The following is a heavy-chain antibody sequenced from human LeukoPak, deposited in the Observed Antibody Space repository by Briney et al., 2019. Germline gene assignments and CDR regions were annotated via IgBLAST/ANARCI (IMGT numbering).Heavy chain of an antibody. CDR2: ISSSSSYI. CDR1: GFTFSTFS. J-gene: IGHJ4*02. D-gene: IGHD3-22*01. Sequence: PGGSLRLSCAASGFTFSTFSMNWVRQAPGKGLEWVSSISSSSSYIYYADSVKGRFTISRDNAKNSLYLQMNSLRAEDTAVYYCASFWLLSYWGQGTLVTVSS. CDR3: ASFWLLSY. V-gene: IGHV3-21*01.